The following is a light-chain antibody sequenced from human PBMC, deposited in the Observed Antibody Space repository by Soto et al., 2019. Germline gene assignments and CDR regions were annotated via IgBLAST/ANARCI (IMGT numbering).Light chain of an antibody. CDR3: QQSYTTPQLT. CDR1: QSIGTF. V-gene: IGKV1-39*01. CDR2: SAS. J-gene: IGKJ4*01. Sequence: DIRMTQSPSSLSASVGDRVTITCRASQSIGTFFIWYQHKPGKAPRRLIYSASTLQSGVPSRFRGSGSGTDFTLTISSLQPEDFATYYCQQSYTTPQLTFGGGTRVEI.